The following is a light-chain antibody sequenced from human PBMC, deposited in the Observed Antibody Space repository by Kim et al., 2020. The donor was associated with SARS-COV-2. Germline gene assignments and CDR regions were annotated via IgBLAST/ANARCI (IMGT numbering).Light chain of an antibody. CDR3: QAWDSNTLGV. CDR1: KLGEKY. Sequence: SYELTQPPSVSVSPGQTASITCSGDKLGEKYSSWYQQKPGQSPLLVIYQDNKRPSGIPERFSGSNSGNTATLTISGTQAMDEADYYCQAWDSNTLGVFGGGTKLTVL. CDR2: QDN. V-gene: IGLV3-1*01. J-gene: IGLJ2*01.